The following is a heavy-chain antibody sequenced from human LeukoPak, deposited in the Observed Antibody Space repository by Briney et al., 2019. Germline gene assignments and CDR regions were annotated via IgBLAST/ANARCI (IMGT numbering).Heavy chain of an antibody. D-gene: IGHD3-10*01. CDR2: INHSGST. CDR3: ARGGRIMVRGVIARFDP. V-gene: IGHV4-34*01. Sequence: SETLSLTCAVYGGSFSGYYWSWIRQPPEKGLEWIGEINHSGSTNYNPSLKSRVTISVDTSKNQFSLKLSSVTAADTAVYYCARGGRIMVRGVIARFDPWGQGTLVTVSS. CDR1: GGSFSGYY. J-gene: IGHJ5*02.